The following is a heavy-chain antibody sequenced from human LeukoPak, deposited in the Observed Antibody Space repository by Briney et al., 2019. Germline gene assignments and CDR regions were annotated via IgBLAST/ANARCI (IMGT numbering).Heavy chain of an antibody. CDR3: AREEVAVRHDY. D-gene: IGHD5-12*01. J-gene: IGHJ4*02. CDR1: GYTFTNYG. CDR2: ISGYNGHT. V-gene: IGHV1-18*01. Sequence: GASVKVSCKASGYTFTNYGITWVRQAPGQGLEWMGWISGYNGHTDYAQKLQGRVTMTTDTSTSTAYMELRSLRSDDTAVYYCAREEVAVRHDYWGQGTLVTVSS.